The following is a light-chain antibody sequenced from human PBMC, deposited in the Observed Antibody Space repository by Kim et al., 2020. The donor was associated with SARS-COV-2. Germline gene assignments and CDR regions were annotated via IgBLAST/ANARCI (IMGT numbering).Light chain of an antibody. V-gene: IGLV2-8*01. CDR1: SSDVGGYNY. CDR3: RSYAGSSNLV. CDR2: EVS. J-gene: IGLJ3*02. Sequence: QSALTQPPSASGSPGQSVTISCTGTSSDVGGYNYVSWYQQQPGKAPKLMIYEVSKRPSGVPDRFSGSTSGNTASLTVSGLQAEDEADYYCRSYAGSSNLVFGGGTQLTVL.